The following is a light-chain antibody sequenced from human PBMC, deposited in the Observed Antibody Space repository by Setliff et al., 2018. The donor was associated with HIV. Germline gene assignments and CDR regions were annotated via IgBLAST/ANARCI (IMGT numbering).Light chain of an antibody. CDR3: CSYAGSYTYV. J-gene: IGLJ1*01. CDR2: DVN. Sequence: QSALAQPASVSGSPGQSITISCTGTSSDVGYYHYVSWYQQHPGKAPKLVIYDVNGRPSGVSDRFSGSKSGNTASLTISGLQPEDEADYYCCSYAGSYTYVFATGTKVTVL. CDR1: SSDVGYYHY. V-gene: IGLV2-14*03.